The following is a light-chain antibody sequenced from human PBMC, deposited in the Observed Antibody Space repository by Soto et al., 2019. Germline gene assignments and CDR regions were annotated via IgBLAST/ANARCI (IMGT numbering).Light chain of an antibody. J-gene: IGKJ5*01. CDR2: GAS. CDR1: QSVSSN. CDR3: QQYYTWPLT. Sequence: EIVMTQSPATLSVSPGERATLSCRASQSVSSNLAWYQQKPGQAPRLLIYGASSRATGIPVRFSGSGSGTEFTLTISSLQSEDFAVYYCQQYYTWPLTFGQGTRL. V-gene: IGKV3-15*01.